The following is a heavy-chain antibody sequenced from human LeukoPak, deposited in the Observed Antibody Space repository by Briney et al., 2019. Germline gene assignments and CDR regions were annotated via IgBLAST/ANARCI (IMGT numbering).Heavy chain of an antibody. Sequence: SETLSLTCTVSGGSISSHYWSWIRQPPGKGLEWIGYIYYSGSTNYNPSLKSRVTISVDTSKNQFSLKLSSVTAADTAVYYCARVRNGGFYYMDAWGKGTTVTVSS. V-gene: IGHV4-59*11. CDR3: ARVRNGGFYYMDA. CDR2: IYYSGST. CDR1: GGSISSHY. J-gene: IGHJ6*03. D-gene: IGHD2-8*01.